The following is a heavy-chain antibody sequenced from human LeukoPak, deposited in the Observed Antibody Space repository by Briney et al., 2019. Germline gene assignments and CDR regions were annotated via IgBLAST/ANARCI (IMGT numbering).Heavy chain of an antibody. V-gene: IGHV4-59*12. J-gene: IGHJ4*02. Sequence: TSETLSLTCTVSGGSISTYYWSWIRQSPGKGLEWIGYIYYSGSTNYNPSLKSRVTISVDTSKNQFSLKLSSVTAADTAVYYCARDIALYGSGSDAFDYWGQGTLVTVSS. CDR1: GGSISTYY. CDR2: IYYSGST. D-gene: IGHD3-10*01. CDR3: ARDIALYGSGSDAFDY.